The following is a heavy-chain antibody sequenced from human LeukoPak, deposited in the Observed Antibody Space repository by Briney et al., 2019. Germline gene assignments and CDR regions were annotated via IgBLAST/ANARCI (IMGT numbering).Heavy chain of an antibody. CDR2: IYYSGST. CDR1: GGSISSGGYY. D-gene: IGHD2-2*01. J-gene: IGHJ5*02. Sequence: SETLSLTCTVSGGSISSGGYYWSWIRQHPGKGLEWIGYIYYSGSTYYNPSLKSRVTISVDTSKNRFSLKLSSVTAADTAVYYCAGYCSSTSCYRYLNWFDPWGQGTLVTVSS. V-gene: IGHV4-31*03. CDR3: AGYCSSTSCYRYLNWFDP.